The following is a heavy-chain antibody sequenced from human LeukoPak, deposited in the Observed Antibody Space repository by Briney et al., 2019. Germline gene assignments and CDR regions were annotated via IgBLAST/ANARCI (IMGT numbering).Heavy chain of an antibody. V-gene: IGHV3-53*01. J-gene: IGHJ4*02. CDR3: ARGHGSL. D-gene: IGHD3-10*01. CDR2: INTGGST. CDR1: GFTVSSYS. Sequence: GGSLRLSCAASGFTVSSYSMNWVRQAPGKRLEWVSVINTGGSTYYADSVKGRFTISRDNSKNTLYLQMNSPRAEDTAVYYCARGHGSLWGQGTLVTFSS.